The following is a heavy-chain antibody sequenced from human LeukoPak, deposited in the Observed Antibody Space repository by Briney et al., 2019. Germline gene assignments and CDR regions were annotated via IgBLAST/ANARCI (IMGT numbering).Heavy chain of an antibody. CDR3: AKHSSAYYFNLYYFDY. D-gene: IGHD3-22*01. Sequence: TGGSLRLSCAGSGFTFSRYGMGWVRQAPGKGLEWVSGVSTSGGSTYYADSVKGRFTISRDNSKDTLYLQMNSLRAEDTAVYYCAKHSSAYYFNLYYFDYWGQGTLVTVSS. CDR2: VSTSGGST. V-gene: IGHV3-23*01. CDR1: GFTFSRYG. J-gene: IGHJ4*02.